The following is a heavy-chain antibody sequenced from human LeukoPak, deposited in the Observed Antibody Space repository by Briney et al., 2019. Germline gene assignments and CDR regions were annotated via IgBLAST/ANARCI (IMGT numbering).Heavy chain of an antibody. CDR1: GLTLSDHY. Sequence: GGSLRLSCAVFGLTLSDHYMDWVRQAPGEGLEWVGRSGNKADSYTTRYAASVQGRFTISRDDSKSSLYLQMNSLKIEDTAMYFCARGHWSFDLWGRGTLVTVSA. J-gene: IGHJ2*01. CDR2: SGNKADSYTT. CDR3: ARGHWSFDL. V-gene: IGHV3-72*01.